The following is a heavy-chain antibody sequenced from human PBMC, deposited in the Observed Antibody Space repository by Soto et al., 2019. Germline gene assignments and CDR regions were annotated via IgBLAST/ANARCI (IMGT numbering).Heavy chain of an antibody. V-gene: IGHV4-59*01. CDR1: GGSIISGY. D-gene: IGHD2-15*01. Sequence: PSETLSLICTVSGGSIISGYWSWIRQPPGKGLEWIGYISHSGNTNYNPSVKSRVTLSVDTPKNQFSLRLSSVTTADTAVYYCAGLRGYAGSPIDYWGQGTLVTVS. CDR2: ISHSGNT. CDR3: AGLRGYAGSPIDY. J-gene: IGHJ4*02.